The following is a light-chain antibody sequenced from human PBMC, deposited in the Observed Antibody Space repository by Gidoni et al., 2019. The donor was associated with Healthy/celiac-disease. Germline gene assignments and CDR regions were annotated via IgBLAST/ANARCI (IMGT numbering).Light chain of an antibody. CDR2: AAS. CDR1: QSISSY. Sequence: DIQMTQSPSSLSASVGDRVTITCRASQSISSYLNWYQQKPGKAPKLLIYAASSLQSGVPSRFSGSGSGTDFTLTISSLQPEDFATYYCRQSYSTPTFGGGTKVEIK. CDR3: RQSYSTPT. V-gene: IGKV1-39*01. J-gene: IGKJ4*01.